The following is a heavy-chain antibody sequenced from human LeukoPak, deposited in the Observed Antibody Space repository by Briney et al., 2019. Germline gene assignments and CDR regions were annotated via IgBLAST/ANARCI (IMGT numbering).Heavy chain of an antibody. V-gene: IGHV3-48*01. CDR2: ISSTSSTI. Sequence: SGGSLRLSCAASGFTFSSYSMNWVRQAPGKGLEWVSYISSTSSTIYYADSVKGRFTISRDNARSSLYLLMDNLRAEDTAVYYCASSFDYWGQGTLVTVSS. J-gene: IGHJ4*02. CDR1: GFTFSSYS. CDR3: ASSFDY.